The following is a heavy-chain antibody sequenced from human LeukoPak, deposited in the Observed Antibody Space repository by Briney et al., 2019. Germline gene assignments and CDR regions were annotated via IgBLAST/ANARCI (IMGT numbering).Heavy chain of an antibody. V-gene: IGHV4-59*11. CDR3: ARHYGDNLFYFDY. CDR2: IHYSGST. CDR1: GGSISSHY. J-gene: IGHJ4*02. D-gene: IGHD4-23*01. Sequence: PSETLSLTCTVSGGSISSHYWSWIRQPPGKGLEWIGYIHYSGSTNHNPSLKSRVTISVDTSKNQFSLKLSSMTAADTAVYYCARHYGDNLFYFDYWGQGTLVTVSS.